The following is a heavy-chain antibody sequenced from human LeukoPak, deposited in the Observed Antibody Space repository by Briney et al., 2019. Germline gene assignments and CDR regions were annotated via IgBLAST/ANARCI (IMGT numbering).Heavy chain of an antibody. CDR1: GFTFSNYW. CDR3: ARVRVPYYYYMDV. CDR2: INTDGTST. V-gene: IGHV3-74*01. J-gene: IGHJ6*03. Sequence: GGSLRLSCAASGFTFSNYWMHWVRQAPGKGLVWVSRINTDGTSTSYADSVKGRFTISRDNAKNTLYLQMNSLRAEDTAVYYCARVRVPYYYYMDVWGKGTTVTVSS.